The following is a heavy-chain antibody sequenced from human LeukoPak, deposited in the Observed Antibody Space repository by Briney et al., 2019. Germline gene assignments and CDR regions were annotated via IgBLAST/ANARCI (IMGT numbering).Heavy chain of an antibody. CDR1: GFTFRTYG. V-gene: IGHV3-48*04. Sequence: GGSLRLSCAASGFTFRTYGMNWVRQAPGKGLEWISYINSNSDTVHYSNSVEGRFTISRDNAKNSLYLQMNSLRAEDTAMYYCARALQYGSGYYGIDYWGQGTLVTVSS. D-gene: IGHD3-22*01. CDR2: INSNSDTV. J-gene: IGHJ4*02. CDR3: ARALQYGSGYYGIDY.